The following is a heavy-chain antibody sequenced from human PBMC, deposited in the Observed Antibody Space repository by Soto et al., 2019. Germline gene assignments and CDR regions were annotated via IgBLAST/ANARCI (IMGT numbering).Heavy chain of an antibody. V-gene: IGHV3-30-3*01. D-gene: IGHD4-17*01. Sequence: QVQLVESGGGLVQPGRSLRLSCAASGFTFSSYAMHWVRQAPGKGLEWVAVISYDGSNKYYADSVKGRFTISRDNSKNTLYLQMNSLGAEDMAVYYCARTTVTTWFDSWGQGTLVTVSS. CDR3: ARTTVTTWFDS. J-gene: IGHJ5*01. CDR2: ISYDGSNK. CDR1: GFTFSSYA.